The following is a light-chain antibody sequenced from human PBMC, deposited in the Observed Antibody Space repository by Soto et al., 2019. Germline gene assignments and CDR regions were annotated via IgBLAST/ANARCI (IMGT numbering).Light chain of an antibody. CDR2: DAS. V-gene: IGKV3-11*01. J-gene: IGKJ1*01. CDR1: HSVSSY. CDR3: QPRSYWPRT. Sequence: EIVWTQSPPTLRLTHGESATHGYRANHSVSSYLAWYQQKPGQAPRFLIYDASNRATGIPARFSGSGSGTDFPLIISRLAAEDFAVYYCQPRSYWPRTLGHGAKV.